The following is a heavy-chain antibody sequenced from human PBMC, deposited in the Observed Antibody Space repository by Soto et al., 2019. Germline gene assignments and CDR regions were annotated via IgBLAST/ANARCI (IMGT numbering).Heavy chain of an antibody. Sequence: RASVKVSCKTSGYTFTNYDINWVRQAAGQGLEWMGWINPDSDNTGYAQKFQGRVTMTRDTSISTANMELNSLRSEDTAVYYCARGRRYCTTTSCYPPALFPYGMDVWGQGTTVTVSS. V-gene: IGHV1-8*01. CDR3: ARGRRYCTTTSCYPPALFPYGMDV. CDR2: INPDSDNT. J-gene: IGHJ6*02. CDR1: GYTFTNYD. D-gene: IGHD2-2*01.